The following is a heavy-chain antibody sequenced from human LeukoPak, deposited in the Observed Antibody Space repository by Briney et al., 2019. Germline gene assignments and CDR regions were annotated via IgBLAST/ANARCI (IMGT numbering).Heavy chain of an antibody. D-gene: IGHD3-3*01. J-gene: IGHJ5*02. CDR1: GGSISSYY. V-gene: IGHV4-59*01. CDR3: ARSPYYDFWSGYYFRFDP. Sequence: SETLFLTCTVSGGSISSYYWSWIRQPPGKGLEWIGYIYYSGSTNYNPSLKSRVTISVDTYKNQFSLKLSSVTAADTAVYYCARSPYYDFWSGYYFRFDPWGQGTLVTVSS. CDR2: IYYSGST.